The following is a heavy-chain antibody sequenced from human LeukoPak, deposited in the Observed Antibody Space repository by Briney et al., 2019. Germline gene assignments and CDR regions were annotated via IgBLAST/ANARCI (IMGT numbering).Heavy chain of an antibody. D-gene: IGHD3-10*01. CDR1: GGSFSGYY. CDR2: INHSGST. V-gene: IGHV4-34*01. J-gene: IGHJ5*02. CDR3: ARDRGPWFGELLSWFDP. Sequence: SETLSLTCAVYGGSFSGYYWSWIRQPPGKGLEWIGEINHSGSTNYNPSLKSRVTISVDTSKNQFSLKLSSVTAADTAVYYCARDRGPWFGELLSWFDPWGQRTLVTVSS.